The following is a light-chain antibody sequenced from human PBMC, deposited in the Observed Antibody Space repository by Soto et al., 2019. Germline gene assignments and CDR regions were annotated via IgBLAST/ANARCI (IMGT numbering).Light chain of an antibody. CDR2: LNSDGSH. CDR1: SGHSSYA. V-gene: IGLV4-69*01. J-gene: IGLJ2*01. CDR3: QTWGTGIQV. Sequence: QLVLTQSPSASASLGASVKLTCTLSSGHSSYAIAWHQQQPEKGPRYLMKLNSDGSHNKGDGIPDRFSGSSSGAERYLTIAILLSEDEADYYCQTWGTGIQVFGGGTQLTVL.